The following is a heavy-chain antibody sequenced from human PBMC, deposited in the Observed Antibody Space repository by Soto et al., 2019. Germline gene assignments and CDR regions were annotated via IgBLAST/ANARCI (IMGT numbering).Heavy chain of an antibody. J-gene: IGHJ4*02. V-gene: IGHV4-34*02. CDR1: GESLSDYS. CDR3: AGGGGKSGYFFDY. CDR2: INHGGST. D-gene: IGHD5-12*01. Sequence: QVQLRQWGAGLLKPLETLSLRCAVYGESLSDYSWSWIRQSPEKGLEWIGEINHGGSTKSNPSLKSRVTISVYTSKNQVSLILTSATAADTAVYRCAGGGGKSGYFFDYWGRGTLVTVSS.